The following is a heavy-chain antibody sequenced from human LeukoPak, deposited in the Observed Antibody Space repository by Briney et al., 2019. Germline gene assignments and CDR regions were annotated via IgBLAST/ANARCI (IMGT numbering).Heavy chain of an antibody. V-gene: IGHV3-21*01. CDR2: ISGSSSNI. D-gene: IGHD1-1*01. CDR1: GFTFSTYR. Sequence: GGSLRLSCAASGFTFSTYRMNWVRQAPGKGLEWVSSISGSSSNIYYPDSVKGRFTISRDNAKNSLFLQMNSLRAEDTAVYYCARERPTTTAFDYWGQGTLVTVSS. J-gene: IGHJ4*02. CDR3: ARERPTTTAFDY.